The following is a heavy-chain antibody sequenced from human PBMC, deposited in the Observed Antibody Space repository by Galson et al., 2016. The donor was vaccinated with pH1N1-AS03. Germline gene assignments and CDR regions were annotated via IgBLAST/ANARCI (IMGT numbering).Heavy chain of an antibody. Sequence: SLRLSCAGSGFIFKNAWVSWVRQAPGKQPEWVGRIKPRSEGGTVDYGSPVRGTFTIARDDAKDKVFLLGKGLGIEDTGVSYCPPGLTTKASWDAFSSWGQGTPVTVSS. J-gene: IGHJ5*02. D-gene: IGHD3/OR15-3a*01. CDR1: GFIFKNAW. CDR2: IKPRSEGGTV. CDR3: PPGLTTKASWDAFSS. V-gene: IGHV3-15*01.